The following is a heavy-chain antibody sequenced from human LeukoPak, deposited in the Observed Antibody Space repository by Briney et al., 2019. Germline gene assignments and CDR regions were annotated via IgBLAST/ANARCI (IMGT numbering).Heavy chain of an antibody. D-gene: IGHD3-16*02. J-gene: IGHJ4*02. V-gene: IGHV4-34*01. CDR3: ARGCYVWGSYRHNSEDY. CDR2: INHSGST. CDR1: GGSFSGYY. Sequence: SETLSLTCAVYGGSFSGYYWSWIRQPPGKGLEWIGEINHSGSTNYNPSLKSRVTISVDTSKNQFSLKLSSVTAADTAVYYCARGCYVWGSYRHNSEDYWGQGTLVTVSS.